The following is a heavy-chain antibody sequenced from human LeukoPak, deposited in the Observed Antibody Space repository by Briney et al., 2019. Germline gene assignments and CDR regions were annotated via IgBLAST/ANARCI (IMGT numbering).Heavy chain of an antibody. J-gene: IGHJ6*02. CDR3: ARDKEYSSSSAYYYGMDV. V-gene: IGHV1-18*01. D-gene: IGHD6-6*01. CDR1: GYTFTSYG. Sequence: ASVKVSCKASGYTFTSYGIRWVRQAPGQGLEWMGWISAYNGNTNYAQKLRGRVTMTTDTSTSTAYMELRSLRSDDTAVYYCARDKEYSSSSAYYYGMDVWGQGTTVTVSS. CDR2: ISAYNGNT.